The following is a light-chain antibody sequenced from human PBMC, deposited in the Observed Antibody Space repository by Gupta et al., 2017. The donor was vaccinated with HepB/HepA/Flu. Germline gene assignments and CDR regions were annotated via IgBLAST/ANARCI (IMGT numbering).Light chain of an antibody. J-gene: IGLJ3*02. CDR2: DDS. V-gene: IGLV3-21*03. CDR3: QVWDTSSDQGV. Sequence: SYVLSQPPSVSVAPGTTATIPFAGNNIGSKNVHWYQQKPGQAPALLVYDDSNRPSGIPERFSGSNSGNMATLTISRVEAGDEADYYCQVWDTSSDQGVFGGGTKVTVL. CDR1: NIGSKN.